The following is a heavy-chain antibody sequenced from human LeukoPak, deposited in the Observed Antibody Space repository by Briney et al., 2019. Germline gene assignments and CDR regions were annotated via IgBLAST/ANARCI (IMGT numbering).Heavy chain of an antibody. CDR2: IRRKAYGGTT. CDR3: TRRGPEVVPATLFDY. D-gene: IGHD2-15*01. Sequence: PGGSLRLSCTTSGFTFGDYSMNWFRQAPGKGLEWVGFIRRKAYGGTTEYAASVTGRFTISRDDSKSIAFLQMSSLKTEDTAVYYCTRRGPEVVPATLFDYWGQGTLVTVSS. V-gene: IGHV3-49*03. CDR1: GFTFGDYS. J-gene: IGHJ4*02.